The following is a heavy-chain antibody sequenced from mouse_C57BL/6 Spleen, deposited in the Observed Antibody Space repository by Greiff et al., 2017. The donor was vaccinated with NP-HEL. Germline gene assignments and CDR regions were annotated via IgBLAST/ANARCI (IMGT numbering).Heavy chain of an antibody. J-gene: IGHJ2*01. CDR3: ARFEGD. CDR2: IDPSDSYT. D-gene: IGHD3-3*01. V-gene: IGHV1-59*01. Sequence: QVQLQQPGAELVRPGTSVKLSCKASGYTFTSYWMHWVKQRPGQGLEWIGVIDPSDSYTNYNQKFKGKATLTVDTSSSTAYMQLSSLTSEDSAVYYCARFEGDWGKGTTLTVSS. CDR1: GYTFTSYW.